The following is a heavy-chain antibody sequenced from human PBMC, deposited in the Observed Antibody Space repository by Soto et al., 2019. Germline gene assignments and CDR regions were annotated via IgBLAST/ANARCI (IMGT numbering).Heavy chain of an antibody. D-gene: IGHD6-19*01. CDR2: MNPNSGNT. CDR1: GYTFTSYD. J-gene: IGHJ4*02. Sequence: QVQLVQSGAEVKKPGASVKVSCKASGYTFTSYDINWVRQATGQGLEWMGWMNPNSGNTGYAQKFQGRVTMTRNTSISTGYMELSSLRSEATAVYYCARSVEWLASFDYWGQGTLVTVFS. CDR3: ARSVEWLASFDY. V-gene: IGHV1-8*01.